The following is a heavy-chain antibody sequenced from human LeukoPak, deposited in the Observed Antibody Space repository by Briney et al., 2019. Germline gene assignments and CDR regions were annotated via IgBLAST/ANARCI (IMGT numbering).Heavy chain of an antibody. J-gene: IGHJ4*02. CDR1: GFTFSSYE. V-gene: IGHV3-48*03. Sequence: PGGSLRLSCAASGFTFSSYEMNWVRQAPGKGLEWVSYISSSGSTIYYADSVKGRFTISRDNAKNSLYLQMNSLRAEDTAVYYCAREADYYGSGSPRWGQGTLVTVSS. CDR3: AREADYYGSGSPR. CDR2: ISSSGSTI. D-gene: IGHD3-10*01.